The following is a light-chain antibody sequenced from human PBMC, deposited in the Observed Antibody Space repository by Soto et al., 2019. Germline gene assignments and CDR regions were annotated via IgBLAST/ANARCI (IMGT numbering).Light chain of an antibody. Sequence: SYELTQPPSVSVSPGQTASITCSGDKLGDKYVCWYQQKPGQSPVLVMYEDNKRPSGIPERFSGSNSGNTATLTISGTQAMDEADYYCPAWDRRTVVFGGGTKVTVL. CDR2: EDN. CDR3: PAWDRRTVV. V-gene: IGLV3-1*01. J-gene: IGLJ2*01. CDR1: KLGDKY.